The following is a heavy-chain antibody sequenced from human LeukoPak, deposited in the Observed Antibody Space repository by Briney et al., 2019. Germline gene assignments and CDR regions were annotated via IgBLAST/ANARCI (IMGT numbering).Heavy chain of an antibody. J-gene: IGHJ4*02. CDR1: GYLFTSYW. D-gene: IGHD2-15*01. CDR2: IYPADSDT. Sequence: GESLEISWKGSGYLFTSYWIGWGRQMPGKGLEWMGIIYPADSDTRYSPSFQGQVTISADKSISTAYLQWSSLKASDTAMYYCARHSGVSPTVDWGQGTLVTVSS. V-gene: IGHV5-51*01. CDR3: ARHSGVSPTVD.